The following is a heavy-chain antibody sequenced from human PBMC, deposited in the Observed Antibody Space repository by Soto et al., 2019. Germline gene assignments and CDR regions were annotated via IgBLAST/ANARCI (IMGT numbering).Heavy chain of an antibody. V-gene: IGHV3-21*01. J-gene: IGHJ4*02. CDR3: ARDLGHGNGPFDY. D-gene: IGHD1-26*01. CDR2: ISSSSSYI. Sequence: GGSLRLSCAASGFTFSSYSMNWVRQAPGKGLEWVSSISSSSSYIYYADSVKGRFTISRDNAKNSLYLQMNSLRAEDTAVYYCARDLGHGNGPFDYWGQGALVTVSS. CDR1: GFTFSSYS.